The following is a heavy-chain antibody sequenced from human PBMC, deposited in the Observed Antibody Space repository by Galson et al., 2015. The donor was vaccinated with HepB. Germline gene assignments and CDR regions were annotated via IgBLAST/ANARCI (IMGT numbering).Heavy chain of an antibody. CDR2: IKQDGSEK. Sequence: SLRLSCAASGFTFSSYWMSWVRQAPGKGLEWVANIKQDGSEKYYVDSVKGRFTISRDNAKNSLYLQMNSLRAEDTAVYYCARMKPPYYGSGEGVYYFDYWGQGTLVTVSS. V-gene: IGHV3-7*03. CDR3: ARMKPPYYGSGEGVYYFDY. D-gene: IGHD3-10*01. CDR1: GFTFSSYW. J-gene: IGHJ4*02.